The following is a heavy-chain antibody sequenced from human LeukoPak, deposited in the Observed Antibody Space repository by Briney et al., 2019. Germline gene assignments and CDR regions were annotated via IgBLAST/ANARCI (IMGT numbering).Heavy chain of an antibody. D-gene: IGHD3-22*01. Sequence: GGSLRLSCAASGFTFSSYGMHWVRQAPGKGPEWVAVIWYDGSNKYYADSVKGRFTISRDNSKNTLYLQMNSLRAEDTAVYYCAKEAKEANDSSGYYYDYWGQGTLVTVSS. CDR2: IWYDGSNK. CDR3: AKEAKEANDSSGYYYDY. CDR1: GFTFSSYG. J-gene: IGHJ4*02. V-gene: IGHV3-33*06.